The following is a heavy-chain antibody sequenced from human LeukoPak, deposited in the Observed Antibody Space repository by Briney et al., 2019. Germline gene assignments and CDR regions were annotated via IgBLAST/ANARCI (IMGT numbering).Heavy chain of an antibody. D-gene: IGHD3-10*01. V-gene: IGHV3-23*01. J-gene: IGHJ4*02. Sequence: PGGSLRLSCAASGFTFSSYSMIWVRQAPGKGLEWPSTITGGGDNTFYADSETGRFTIARDNSKNTLYLQMNSLRAEDTAVYYCAKDGSSSWYYFDYWGQGTLVTVSS. CDR3: AKDGSSSWYYFDY. CDR2: ITGGGDNT. CDR1: GFTFSSYS.